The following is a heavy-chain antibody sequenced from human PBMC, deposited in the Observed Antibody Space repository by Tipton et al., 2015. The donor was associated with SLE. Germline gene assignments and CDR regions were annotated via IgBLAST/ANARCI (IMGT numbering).Heavy chain of an antibody. D-gene: IGHD3-3*01. CDR1: GGSISSSNYY. CDR3: ARDLTTIFGVGNAFDI. J-gene: IGHJ3*02. Sequence: TLSLTCSVSGGSISSSNYYWGWIRQPPGKGLEWIGTIYYSGRTYYNPSLKSRVTISVDTSKNQFSLKLSSVTAADTAVYYCARDLTTIFGVGNAFDIWGQGTMVTVSS. CDR2: IYYSGRT. V-gene: IGHV4-39*07.